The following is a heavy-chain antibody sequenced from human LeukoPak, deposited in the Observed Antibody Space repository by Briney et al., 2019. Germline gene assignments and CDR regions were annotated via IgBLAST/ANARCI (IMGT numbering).Heavy chain of an antibody. V-gene: IGHV3-23*01. Sequence: PGGSLRLSCAASGFTFSSYGMHWVRQAPGKGLEWVSAISGSGGSTYYADSVKGRFTISRDNSKNTLYLQMNSLRAEDTAVYYCAKDHQLPLPHDAFDIWGQGTMVTVSS. CDR1: GFTFSSYG. CDR2: ISGSGGST. D-gene: IGHD2-2*01. CDR3: AKDHQLPLPHDAFDI. J-gene: IGHJ3*02.